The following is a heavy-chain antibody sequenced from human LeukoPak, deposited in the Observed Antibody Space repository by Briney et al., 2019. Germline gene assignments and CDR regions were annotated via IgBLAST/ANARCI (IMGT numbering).Heavy chain of an antibody. Sequence: ASVKVSCKASGYTFTGYYMHWVRQAPGQGLEWMGWINPNSGGTNYAQKFQGRVTITADKSTSTAYMELSSLRSEDTAVYYCARDVGLSYYFDYWGQGTLVTVSS. CDR3: ARDVGLSYYFDY. CDR1: GYTFTGYY. D-gene: IGHD2-15*01. J-gene: IGHJ4*02. CDR2: INPNSGGT. V-gene: IGHV1-2*02.